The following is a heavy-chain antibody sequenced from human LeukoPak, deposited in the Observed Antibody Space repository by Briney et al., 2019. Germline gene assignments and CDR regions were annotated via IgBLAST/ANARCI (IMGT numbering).Heavy chain of an antibody. D-gene: IGHD1-26*01. V-gene: IGHV4-59*08. CDR2: IYFSGSGIT. J-gene: IGHJ4*02. CDR3: ARQIVGPTAPFDY. Sequence: SETLPLTCTVSGGSISSYYWSWIRQPPGKGLEWIGYIYFSGSGITNYNPSLKSRVTISVDTSKNQFSLKLSSVTAADTAVYCCARQIVGPTAPFDYWGQGTLVTVSS. CDR1: GGSISSYY.